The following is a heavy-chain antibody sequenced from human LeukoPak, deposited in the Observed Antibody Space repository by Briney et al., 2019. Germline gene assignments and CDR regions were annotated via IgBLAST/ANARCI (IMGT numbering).Heavy chain of an antibody. D-gene: IGHD1-26*01. J-gene: IGHJ4*02. V-gene: IGHV3-23*01. CDR1: AFSFSNYA. Sequence: GGSLRLSCAASAFSFSNYAMHWVRQAPGKGLEWVSAISGSGGSTYYADSVKGRFTISRDNSKNTLYLQMNSLRAEDTAVYYCAPTRPYSGSYEDYFDYWGQGTLVTVSS. CDR3: APTRPYSGSYEDYFDY. CDR2: ISGSGGST.